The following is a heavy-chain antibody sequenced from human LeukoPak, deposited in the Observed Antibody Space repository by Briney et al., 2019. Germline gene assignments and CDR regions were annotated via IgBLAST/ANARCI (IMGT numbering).Heavy chain of an antibody. V-gene: IGHV3-20*04. CDR1: GFTFDDYG. CDR3: ASAGSGYGLSI. Sequence: GGSLRLSCAASGFTFDDYGMSWVRHAPGKGLEWVSGINWNGGSTGYADSVKGRFTISRDDAKNSLYLQMNRLRAEDTALYYCASAGSGYGLSIWGQGTLVTVSS. D-gene: IGHD3-22*01. CDR2: INWNGGST. J-gene: IGHJ1*01.